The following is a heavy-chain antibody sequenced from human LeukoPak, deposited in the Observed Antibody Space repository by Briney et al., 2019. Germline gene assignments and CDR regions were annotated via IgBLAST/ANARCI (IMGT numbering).Heavy chain of an antibody. CDR3: TRGSIAYYYMDV. D-gene: IGHD3-22*01. CDR1: GGSISSYY. CDR2: IYYSGST. J-gene: IGHJ6*03. V-gene: IGHV4-59*01. Sequence: SETLPLTCTVSGGSISSYYWSWIRQPPGKGLEWIGNIYYSGSTNYNPSLKSRVTISVDTSKNQFSLKLSSVTAADTAVYYCTRGSIAYYYMDVWGKGTTVTISS.